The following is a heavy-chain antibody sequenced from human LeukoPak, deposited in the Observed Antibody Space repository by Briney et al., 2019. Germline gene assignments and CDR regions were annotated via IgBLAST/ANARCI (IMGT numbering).Heavy chain of an antibody. CDR3: ARDRGYSGYASSGY. CDR2: SSAYNGNT. V-gene: IGHV1-18*01. J-gene: IGHJ4*02. CDR1: VYTFTSYG. Sequence: ASVKVSCKASVYTFTSYGISWVRQAPGPGHEWMGWSSAYNGNTNYAQKSQGRVTMTTASSTSTVYMDLRTLASDGTAVYYCARDRGYSGYASSGYWGQGTLVTVSS. D-gene: IGHD5-12*01.